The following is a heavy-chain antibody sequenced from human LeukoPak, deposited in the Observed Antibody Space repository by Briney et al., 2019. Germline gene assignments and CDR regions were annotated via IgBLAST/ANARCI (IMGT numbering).Heavy chain of an antibody. J-gene: IGHJ4*02. CDR3: ASFIAAAIDRDYFDY. CDR1: GGTFSSYA. CDR2: IIPIFGTA. D-gene: IGHD6-25*01. V-gene: IGHV1-69*13. Sequence: SVKVSCKASGGTFSSYAISWVRQAPGQGLEWMGGIIPIFGTANYAQKFQGRVTITADESTSTAYMELSSLRSEDTAVYYCASFIAAAIDRDYFDYWGQGTLVTVSS.